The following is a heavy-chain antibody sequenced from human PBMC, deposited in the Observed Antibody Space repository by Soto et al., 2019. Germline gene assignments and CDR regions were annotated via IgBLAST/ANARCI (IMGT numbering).Heavy chain of an antibody. CDR3: ARGLIVVVPAALDAFDI. J-gene: IGHJ3*02. CDR2: ISSSSSYI. Sequence: GGSLRLSCAASGFTFSSYSMNWVRQAPGKGLEWVSSISSSSSYIYYADSVKGRFTISRDNAKNSLYLQMNSLRAEDTAVYYCARGLIVVVPAALDAFDIWGQGTMVTVSS. D-gene: IGHD2-2*01. V-gene: IGHV3-21*01. CDR1: GFTFSSYS.